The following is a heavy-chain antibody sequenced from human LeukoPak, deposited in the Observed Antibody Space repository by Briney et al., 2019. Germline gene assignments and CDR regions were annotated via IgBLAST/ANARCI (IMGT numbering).Heavy chain of an antibody. D-gene: IGHD3-22*01. CDR2: INPNSGGT. CDR1: GYTFTSYY. CDR3: ARVRNVVVVNQFYFDY. V-gene: IGHV1-2*02. J-gene: IGHJ4*02. Sequence: ASVKVSCKASGYTFTSYYMHWVRQAPGEGLEWMGWINPNSGGTNYAQKFQGRVTITRATSISTAYMELSRLRSDDTAVYYCARVRNVVVVNQFYFDYWGQGTLVTVSS.